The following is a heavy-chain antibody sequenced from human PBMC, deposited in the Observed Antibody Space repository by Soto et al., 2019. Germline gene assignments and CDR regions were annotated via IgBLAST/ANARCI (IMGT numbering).Heavy chain of an antibody. CDR2: IFDSGTT. Sequence: PSETLSLTWTVSWGSLSSGGYYCSWLRQHPGKGLEWIGYIFDSGTTYYNPSLKSRVTISVDPSKSQFSLRLTSVTATDTAVYYCASQASGWYPDYWGQGTLVTVSS. CDR3: ASQASGWYPDY. CDR1: WGSLSSGGYY. V-gene: IGHV4-31*02. D-gene: IGHD6-19*01. J-gene: IGHJ4*02.